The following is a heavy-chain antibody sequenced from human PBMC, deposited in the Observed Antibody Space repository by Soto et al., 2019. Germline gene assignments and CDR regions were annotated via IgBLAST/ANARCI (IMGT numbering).Heavy chain of an antibody. CDR1: GGSISSGGYY. J-gene: IGHJ5*02. Sequence: SETLSLTCTVSGGSISSGGYYWSWIRQHPGKGLEWIGYIYYSGNTYYNPSLKSRVTISVDTSKNQFSLKLSSVTAADTAVYYCARDLREATIGFDPWGQGTLVTVSS. CDR2: IYYSGNT. D-gene: IGHD5-12*01. CDR3: ARDLREATIGFDP. V-gene: IGHV4-31*03.